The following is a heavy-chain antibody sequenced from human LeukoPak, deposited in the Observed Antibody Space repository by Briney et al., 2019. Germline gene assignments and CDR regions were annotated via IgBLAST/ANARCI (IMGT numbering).Heavy chain of an antibody. Sequence: PGGSLRLSCAASGFTFSSYAMSWVRQAPGKGLEWVSAISGSGGSTYYADSVKGRFTISRDNSKNTLYLQMNSLRAEDTAVYYCAKDRPLYSSGWYYFDYWGQGTLVTVSS. J-gene: IGHJ4*02. CDR1: GFTFSSYA. CDR3: AKDRPLYSSGWYYFDY. D-gene: IGHD6-19*01. CDR2: ISGSGGST. V-gene: IGHV3-23*01.